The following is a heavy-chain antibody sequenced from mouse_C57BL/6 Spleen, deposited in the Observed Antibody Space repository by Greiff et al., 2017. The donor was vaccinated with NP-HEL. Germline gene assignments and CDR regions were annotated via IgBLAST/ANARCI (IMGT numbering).Heavy chain of an antibody. CDR1: GYTFTSYW. Sequence: LQQPGAELVKPGASVKLSCKASGYTFTSYWMQWVKQRPGQGLEWIGEIDSSDSYTNYKQKFKGKATLTVDTSSSTAYMQLSSLTSEDSAVYYCARSFHYYGSRNFDVWGTGTTVTVSS. V-gene: IGHV1-50*01. CDR2: IDSSDSYT. CDR3: ARSFHYYGSRNFDV. D-gene: IGHD1-1*01. J-gene: IGHJ1*03.